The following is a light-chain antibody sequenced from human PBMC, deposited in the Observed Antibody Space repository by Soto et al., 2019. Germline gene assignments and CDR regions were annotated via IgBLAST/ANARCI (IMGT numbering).Light chain of an antibody. Sequence: QSVLTQQPSVSGAPGQRVTISCTGSSSNIGAGYDVHWYQQLPGTAPKLLIYGNSNRPSGVPDRFSGSKSGTSASLAITGLQAEDEADYYCQSYHSSLSGYVFGTGTKVTVL. V-gene: IGLV1-40*01. J-gene: IGLJ1*01. CDR3: QSYHSSLSGYV. CDR2: GNS. CDR1: SSNIGAGYD.